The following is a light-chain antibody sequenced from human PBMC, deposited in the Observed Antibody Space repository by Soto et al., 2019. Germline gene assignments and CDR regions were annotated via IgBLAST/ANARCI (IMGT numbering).Light chain of an antibody. Sequence: DIPLTQFPSSLSASVGDRVTMTCRTSQRISDNLHWYQQKPGKAPNLLIYVASNLQTGVPSRFRGGGSGTEFTLSISSLEPEDFATYYCQGSYGTSFTFGPGTRVDMK. V-gene: IGKV1-39*01. CDR2: VAS. J-gene: IGKJ3*01. CDR1: QRISDN. CDR3: QGSYGTSFT.